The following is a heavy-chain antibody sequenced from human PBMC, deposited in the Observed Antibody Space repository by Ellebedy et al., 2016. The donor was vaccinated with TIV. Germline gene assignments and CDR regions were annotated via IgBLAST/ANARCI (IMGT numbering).Heavy chain of an antibody. V-gene: IGHV4-4*02. D-gene: IGHD1-26*01. Sequence: SETLSLTXAVSGGSISSSNWWSWVRQPPGKGLEWIGEIYHSGSTNYNPSLKSRVTVSLDKSKNQFSLKLNSVSAADTAVYYCARQWGPTHCNDYWGQGTLVTVSS. CDR1: GGSISSSNW. CDR3: ARQWGPTHCNDY. CDR2: IYHSGST. J-gene: IGHJ4*02.